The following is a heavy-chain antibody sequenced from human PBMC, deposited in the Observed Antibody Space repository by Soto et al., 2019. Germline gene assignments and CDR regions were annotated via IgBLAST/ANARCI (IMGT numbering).Heavy chain of an antibody. CDR2: ISGNGGST. CDR1: GFTFSNYA. CDR3: AKDALRVTTPLDY. J-gene: IGHJ4*02. Sequence: GGSLRLSCAASGFTFSNYAMSWVRQAPGKGLEWVSTISGNGGSTYYADSVKGRFTISRDNSKNTLYLQMNSLRAEDTAVYYCAKDALRVTTPLDYWGQGTLVTVSS. D-gene: IGHD4-17*01. V-gene: IGHV3-23*01.